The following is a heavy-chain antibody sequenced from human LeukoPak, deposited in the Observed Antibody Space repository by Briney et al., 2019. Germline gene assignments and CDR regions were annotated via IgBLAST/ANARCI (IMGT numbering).Heavy chain of an antibody. D-gene: IGHD3-10*01. J-gene: IGHJ6*02. CDR2: ISAYNGNT. CDR1: GYTFTSYG. CDR3: AREVPRWFGEAQAGYYYYGMDV. Sequence: ASVKVSCKASGYTFTSYGISWVRQAPGQGLEWMGWISAYNGNTKYAQKLQGRVTMTTDTSTRTAYMELRSLRSDDTAVYYCAREVPRWFGEAQAGYYYYGMDVWGQGTTVTVSS. V-gene: IGHV1-18*01.